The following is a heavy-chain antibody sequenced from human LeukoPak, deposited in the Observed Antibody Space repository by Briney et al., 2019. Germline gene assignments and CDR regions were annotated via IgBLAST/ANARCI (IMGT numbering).Heavy chain of an antibody. Sequence: PGGSLRLSCAASGFIVSSNYMNWVRQAPGKGLEWVSVIYSGGSTYYADSVKGRFTISRDNSKNTPYLQMNSLRAEDTAVYYCARGQNIPAWGQGTLVTVSS. CDR2: IYSGGST. J-gene: IGHJ4*02. V-gene: IGHV3-53*01. CDR1: GFIVSSNY. CDR3: ARGQNIPA. D-gene: IGHD1/OR15-1a*01.